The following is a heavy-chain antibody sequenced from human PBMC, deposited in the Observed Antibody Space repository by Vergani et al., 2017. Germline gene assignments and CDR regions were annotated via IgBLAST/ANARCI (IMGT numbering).Heavy chain of an antibody. V-gene: IGHV3-21*01. J-gene: IGHJ4*02. CDR2: ISSSSSYL. Sequence: EVQLVESGGGLVKPGGSLRLSWAASGFTFSSYSMNWVRQGPGKGLEWVSSISSSSSYLYYADSVKGRFTISRDNAKNSLYLQMNSLRAEDTAVYYCASDFLYNWSDSVSGHWGQGTLVTVSS. D-gene: IGHD1-1*01. CDR3: ASDFLYNWSDSVSGH. CDR1: GFTFSSYS.